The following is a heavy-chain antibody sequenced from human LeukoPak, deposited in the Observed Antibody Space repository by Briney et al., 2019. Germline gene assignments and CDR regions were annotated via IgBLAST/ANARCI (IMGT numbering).Heavy chain of an antibody. D-gene: IGHD3-10*01. J-gene: IGHJ4*02. CDR2: IYYSGST. V-gene: IGHV4-39*07. Sequence: PSETLSLTCTVSGGSISSSSYYWGWIRQPPGKGLEWIGSIYYSGSTYYNPSLKSRVTMSVDTSKNQFSLKLSSVTAADTAVYYCARDLPHPLVRGVIISGGIDYWGQGTLVTVSS. CDR3: ARDLPHPLVRGVIISGGIDY. CDR1: GGSISSSSYY.